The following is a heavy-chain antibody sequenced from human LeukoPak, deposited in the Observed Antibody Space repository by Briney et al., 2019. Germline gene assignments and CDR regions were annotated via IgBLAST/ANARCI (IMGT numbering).Heavy chain of an antibody. J-gene: IGHJ4*02. Sequence: SETLSLTCAVYGGSFSGYYWSWIRQHPGKGLEWIGYIYYSGSTYYNPSLKSRVTISVDTSKNQFSLKLSSVTAADTAVYYCARYGDYAQFGYWGQGTLVTVSS. CDR2: IYYSGST. CDR3: ARYGDYAQFGY. D-gene: IGHD4-17*01. V-gene: IGHV4-31*11. CDR1: GGSFSGYY.